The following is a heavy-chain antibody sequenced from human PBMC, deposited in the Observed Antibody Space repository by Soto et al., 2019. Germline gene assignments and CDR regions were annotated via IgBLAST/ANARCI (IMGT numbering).Heavy chain of an antibody. Sequence: PSETLSLTCTVSGGSISSYYWSWIRQPPGKRLEWIGYIYYSGSTNYNPSLKSRVTISVDTSKNQFSLKLSSVTAADTAMYYCARFGHPQRKDYYGMDVWGQGTTVTVSS. D-gene: IGHD2-2*01. V-gene: IGHV4-59*01. CDR1: GGSISSYY. J-gene: IGHJ6*02. CDR3: ARFGHPQRKDYYGMDV. CDR2: IYYSGST.